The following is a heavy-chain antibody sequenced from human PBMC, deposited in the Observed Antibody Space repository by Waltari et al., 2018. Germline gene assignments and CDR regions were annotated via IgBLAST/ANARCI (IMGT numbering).Heavy chain of an antibody. CDR3: ARGDMELFDY. CDR2: IYYSGST. V-gene: IGHV4-59*01. J-gene: IGHJ4*02. Sequence: QVQLQESGPGLVKPSETLSLTCTVSGGSISSYYWRWIRQPPGKGLEWIGYIYYSGSTNYNPSLKSRVTISVDTSKNQFSLKLSSVTAADTAVYYCARGDMELFDYWGQGTLVTVSS. D-gene: IGHD1-7*01. CDR1: GGSISSYY.